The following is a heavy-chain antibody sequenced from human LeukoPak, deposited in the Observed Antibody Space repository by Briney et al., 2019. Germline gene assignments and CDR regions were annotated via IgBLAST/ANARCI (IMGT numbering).Heavy chain of an antibody. CDR2: IYHSGST. CDR3: ARGGWSAFDI. D-gene: IGHD3-10*01. CDR1: GGSISSSNW. Sequence: PSGTLSLTCAVSGGSISSSNWWSWVRQPPGKGLEWIGEIYHSGSTNYNPYLKSRVTISVDTSKNQFSMKLRSVTAADTAVYYCARGGWSAFDIWGQGTMVTVSS. J-gene: IGHJ3*02. V-gene: IGHV4-4*02.